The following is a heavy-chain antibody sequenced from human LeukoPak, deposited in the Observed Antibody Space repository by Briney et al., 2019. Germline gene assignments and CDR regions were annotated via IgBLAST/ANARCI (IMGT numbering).Heavy chain of an antibody. J-gene: IGHJ3*02. V-gene: IGHV1-24*01. CDR3: ATAPPQHFDAFDI. CDR1: GYTLPELS. Sequence: ASVKVSCKVSGYTLPELSMHWVRQAPGKGLEWMGGFDPEDGETIYAQKFQGRVTMTEDTSTDTAYMELSSLRSEDTAVYYCATAPPQHFDAFDIWGQGTMVTVSS. CDR2: FDPEDGET.